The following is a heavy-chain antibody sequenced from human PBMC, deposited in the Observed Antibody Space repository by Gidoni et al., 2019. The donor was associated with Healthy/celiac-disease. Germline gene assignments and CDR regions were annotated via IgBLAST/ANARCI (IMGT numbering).Heavy chain of an antibody. V-gene: IGHV3-23*01. J-gene: IGHJ4*02. D-gene: IGHD3-22*01. CDR2: ISGSGGST. CDR3: AKNLAAPMIVVVSKPYFDY. CDR1: GFTFSSYA. Sequence: EVQLLESGGGLVQPGGSLRLSCAASGFTFSSYAMCWVRQAPGKGLEWVSAISGSGGSTYYADSVKGRFTISRDNSKNTLYLQMNSLRAEDTAVYYCAKNLAAPMIVVVSKPYFDYWGQGTLVTVSS.